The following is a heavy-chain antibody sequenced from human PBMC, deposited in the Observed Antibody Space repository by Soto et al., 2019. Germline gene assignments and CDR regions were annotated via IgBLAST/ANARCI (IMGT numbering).Heavy chain of an antibody. CDR3: TRLPNHPGAIAAAGLCAFAI. V-gene: IGHV1-46*03. Sequence: QGQLVQSGAAVKKPGASVKVSCKASGYTLTSHYIHWVRQAPGQGLAWMGIINPSGGSTNYAQMFQGRVTMTSDTSTSTVYMDLSSLRSEDTAVYYCTRLPNHPGAIAAAGLCAFAIWGQGTMVTVSS. CDR1: GYTLTSHY. CDR2: INPSGGST. J-gene: IGHJ3*02. D-gene: IGHD6-13*01.